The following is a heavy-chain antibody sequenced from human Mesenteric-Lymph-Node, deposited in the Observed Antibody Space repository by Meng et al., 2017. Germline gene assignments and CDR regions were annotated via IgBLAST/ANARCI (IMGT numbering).Heavy chain of an antibody. Sequence: SETLSLTCTVSGGSISSSSYYWGWIRQPPGKGLEWIGSIYYSGSTYYNPSLKSRVTISVDTSKNQFSLKLSSVTAADTAVYYCARDGYGNSGYWWFYPCGQAILTVSS. CDR3: ARDGYGNSGYWWFYP. V-gene: IGHV4-39*07. J-gene: IGHJ5*02. CDR2: IYYSGST. CDR1: GGSISSSSYY. D-gene: IGHD5-12*01.